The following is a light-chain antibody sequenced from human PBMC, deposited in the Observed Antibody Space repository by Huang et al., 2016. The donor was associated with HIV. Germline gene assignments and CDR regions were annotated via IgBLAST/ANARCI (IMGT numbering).Light chain of an antibody. V-gene: IGKV3-20*01. CDR1: QSVTKNY. Sequence: EIVLTQSPDTLSLSPGERATVSCRASQSVTKNYFAWYQQRPGQAPKLLLYGASTRATGIPDRFSGSVSGTDFTLTISRLAPEDFAEYYCQQFGSSPPYSFGQGTKLEIK. CDR2: GAS. CDR3: QQFGSSPPYS. J-gene: IGKJ2*03.